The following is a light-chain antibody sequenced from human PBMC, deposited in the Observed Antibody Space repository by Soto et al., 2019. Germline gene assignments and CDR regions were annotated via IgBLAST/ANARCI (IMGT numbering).Light chain of an antibody. J-gene: IGKJ1*01. CDR1: QSISKY. CDR2: KAS. CDR3: QQYNNWPRT. V-gene: IGKV1-5*03. Sequence: DIQMTQSPSTLSASVGDRVTITCRASQSISKYLAWYQQKPGKAPKLLIYKASSLESGVPSRFSGSGSGTEFTLTISSLQSEDFAVYYCQQYNNWPRTFGQGTKVDIK.